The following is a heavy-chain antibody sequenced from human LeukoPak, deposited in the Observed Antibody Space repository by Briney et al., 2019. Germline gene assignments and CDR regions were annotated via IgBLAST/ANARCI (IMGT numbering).Heavy chain of an antibody. D-gene: IGHD3-22*01. V-gene: IGHV1-2*02. CDR1: GYTFTGYY. J-gene: IGHJ5*02. CDR3: ARGGYYYDSSGYYYESWFDP. CDR2: INPNSGGT. Sequence: ASVKVSCKASGYTFTGYYMHWVRQAPGQGLEWMGWINPNSGGTNYAQKFQGRVTMTRDTSISTAYMELSRLRSDDTAMYYCARGGYYYDSSGYYYESWFDPWGQGTLVTVSS.